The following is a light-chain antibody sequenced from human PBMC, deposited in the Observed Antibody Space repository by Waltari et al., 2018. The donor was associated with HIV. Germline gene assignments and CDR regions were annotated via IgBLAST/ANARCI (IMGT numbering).Light chain of an antibody. CDR2: DNN. CDR1: SPNIGNNY. V-gene: IGLV1-51*01. J-gene: IGLJ1*01. CDR3: GAWDSSLSAVV. Sequence: QSVLTQPPSVSAAPGQKVTISCSGSSPNIGNNYVSWYQQLPGTAPKLLIYDNNKRPSGIPDRFSGSKSGTSATLGITGLQTGDEADYYCGAWDSSLSAVVFGTGTKVTVL.